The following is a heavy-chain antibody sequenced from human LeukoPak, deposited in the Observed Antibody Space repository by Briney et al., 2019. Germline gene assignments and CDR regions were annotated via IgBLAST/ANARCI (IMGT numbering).Heavy chain of an antibody. V-gene: IGHV4-59*01. J-gene: IGHJ6*02. Sequence: SSETLSLTCTVPGGSISHYYWSWIRQPPGKGLEWIGYIYYSGTTNHNPSLKSRVTISVDTSKNQFSLKLSSVTAADTAVYYCAREDPQTKVPEGMDVWGQGTTVTVSS. CDR1: GGSISHYY. D-gene: IGHD4/OR15-4a*01. CDR2: IYYSGTT. CDR3: AREDPQTKVPEGMDV.